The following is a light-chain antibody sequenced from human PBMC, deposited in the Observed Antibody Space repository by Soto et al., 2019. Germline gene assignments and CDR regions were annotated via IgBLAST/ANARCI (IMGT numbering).Light chain of an antibody. J-gene: IGKJ5*01. V-gene: IGKV3-15*01. Sequence: EIVMTQSPATLSVSPGERATLSCRSSQSIGSNLAWYQQKPGQSPRLLIYSASTRATGIPARFSGSGSGTEYTLTISSLQPEDFAVYYCQQYTQWPITFGQGTRLEIK. CDR2: SAS. CDR1: QSIGSN. CDR3: QQYTQWPIT.